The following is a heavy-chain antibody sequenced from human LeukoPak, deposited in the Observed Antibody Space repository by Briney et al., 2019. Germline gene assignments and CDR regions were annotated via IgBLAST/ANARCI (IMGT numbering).Heavy chain of an antibody. V-gene: IGHV3-23*01. CDR1: GFTFSSYA. D-gene: IGHD6-13*01. Sequence: GGSLRLSCAASGFTFSSYAMSWVRQAPGKGLEWVSAISGGGGSTYYADSVKGRFTISRDNSKNTLYLQMNSLRAEDTAVYYCAKCRGIAAAGTRDWFDPWGQGTLVTVSS. CDR2: ISGGGGST. CDR3: AKCRGIAAAGTRDWFDP. J-gene: IGHJ5*02.